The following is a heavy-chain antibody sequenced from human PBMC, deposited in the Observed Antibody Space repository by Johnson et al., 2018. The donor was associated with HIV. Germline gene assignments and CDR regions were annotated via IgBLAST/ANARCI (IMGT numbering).Heavy chain of an antibody. CDR3: VRGGLGYQNIHDDLDI. V-gene: IGHV3-30*04. CDR1: GFTFSSYA. D-gene: IGHD2-2*01. Sequence: QEQLVESGGGVVQPGRSLRVSSTASGFTFSSYAMHWVRQAPGKGLEWVAVISYDGSNTYYEDSVKGRFTISRDNAQNSLYMQMNSLRAEDTALYYCVRGGLGYQNIHDDLDIWGQGTMVTVSS. J-gene: IGHJ3*02. CDR2: ISYDGSNT.